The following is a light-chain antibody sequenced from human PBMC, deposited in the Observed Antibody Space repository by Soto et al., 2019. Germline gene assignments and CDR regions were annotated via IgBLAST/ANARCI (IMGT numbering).Light chain of an antibody. CDR2: DNN. V-gene: IGLV1-51*01. CDR1: SSNIGNNY. J-gene: IGLJ2*01. CDR3: GTWDSRLRVVV. Sequence: QSELTQPPSVTAAPRQKVTISCSGSSSNIGNNYVSWYHRVPGTAPKLLIYDNNERPSGIPDRFSGSKSGTSATLDITGLQTGDEGDYYCGTWDSRLRVVVFGGGTKVTVL.